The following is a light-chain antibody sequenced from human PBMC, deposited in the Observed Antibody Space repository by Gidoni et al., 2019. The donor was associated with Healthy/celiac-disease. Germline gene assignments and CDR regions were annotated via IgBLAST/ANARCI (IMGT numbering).Light chain of an antibody. CDR3: QQSYSTPPT. CDR2: AAS. CDR1: QSISSY. Sequence: DIQMTTSPSSLSASVGDRVTITCRASQSISSYLNWYQQKPGKAPKLLIYAASSLQSGVPSRFSVSGSGTDFTLTISSLQPEDFATYYCQQSYSTPPTFGGGTKLEIK. J-gene: IGKJ4*01. V-gene: IGKV1-39*01.